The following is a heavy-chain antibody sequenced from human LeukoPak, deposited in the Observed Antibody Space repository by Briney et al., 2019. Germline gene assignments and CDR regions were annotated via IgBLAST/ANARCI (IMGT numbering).Heavy chain of an antibody. CDR3: ARVEQWLVPNAGGFDY. V-gene: IGHV1-18*04. CDR2: ISAYNDNT. CDR1: GYTFETYG. D-gene: IGHD6-19*01. Sequence: GSVKVSCKASGYTFETYGISWVRQAPGQGPEWMGWISAYNDNTNYAQKFQDRVTMTTDISTNTASLELRSLRSDDTAIYYCARVEQWLVPNAGGFDYWGQGTLVTVSS. J-gene: IGHJ4*02.